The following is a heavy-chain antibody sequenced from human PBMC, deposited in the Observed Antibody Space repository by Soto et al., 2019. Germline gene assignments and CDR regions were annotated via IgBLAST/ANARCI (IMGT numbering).Heavy chain of an antibody. CDR2: ISGSDGIT. J-gene: IGHJ4*02. CDR1: GFTFSSYV. CDR3: AKGFHIKFGTILPPWYFDY. Sequence: EVQLLESGGGLIQPGGSLRLSCAASGFTFSSYVMSWVRQAPGKGLEWVSSISGSDGITYYGDSVKGRFTISRDNSKNTLYLQMNSLRADDTAVYFCAKGFHIKFGTILPPWYFDYWGQGTLVTVSS. V-gene: IGHV3-23*01. D-gene: IGHD3-16*01.